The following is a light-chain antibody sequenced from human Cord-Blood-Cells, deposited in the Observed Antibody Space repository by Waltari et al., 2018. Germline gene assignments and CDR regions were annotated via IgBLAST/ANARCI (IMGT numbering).Light chain of an antibody. V-gene: IGLV2-14*01. CDR1: RSNTVPHTD. Sequence: QTAHTQPPSATGSPGQTMTITCTGTRSNTVPHTDCSWYQQHPGTAPKLMIYELSNRPSGVSNRFSGSKSGNTASLTISGLQAEDEADYYCSSYTSSSTWVFGGGTKLTVL. CDR3: SSYTSSSTWV. J-gene: IGLJ3*02. CDR2: ELS.